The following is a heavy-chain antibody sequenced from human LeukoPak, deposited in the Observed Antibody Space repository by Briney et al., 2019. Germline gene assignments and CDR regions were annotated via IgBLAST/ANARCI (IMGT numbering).Heavy chain of an antibody. Sequence: GGSLRLSCAASGFTFSSYAMSWVRQAPGKGLEWVSTIRNSGGRTYYADSVKGRFTISRDDSKNTLYLQMNSLRAEDTAVYYCAKDMIVLGFASDFDYWGQGTLVTVSS. J-gene: IGHJ4*02. V-gene: IGHV3-23*01. CDR3: AKDMIVLGFASDFDY. CDR2: IRNSGGRT. CDR1: GFTFSSYA. D-gene: IGHD3-22*01.